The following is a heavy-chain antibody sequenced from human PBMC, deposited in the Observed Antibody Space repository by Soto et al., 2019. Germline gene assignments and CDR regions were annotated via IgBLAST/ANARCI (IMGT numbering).Heavy chain of an antibody. Sequence: AASVKVSCKASGGTFSSYAISWVRQAPGQGLEWMGGIIPIFGTANYARKFQGRVTITADESTSTAYMELSSLRSEDTAVYYCARGRDGYTTRWFDPWGQGTLVTVSS. D-gene: IGHD5-12*01. CDR2: IIPIFGTA. V-gene: IGHV1-69*13. CDR3: ARGRDGYTTRWFDP. CDR1: GGTFSSYA. J-gene: IGHJ5*02.